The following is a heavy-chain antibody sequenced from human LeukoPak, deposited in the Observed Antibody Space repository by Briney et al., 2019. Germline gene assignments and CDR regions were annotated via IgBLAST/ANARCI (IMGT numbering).Heavy chain of an antibody. D-gene: IGHD6-13*01. Sequence: SETLSLTCAVYGGSFSGYYWSWIRQPPGKGLEWIGEIKHSGSTNYNPSLKSRVTISVDTSKNQFSLKLSSVTAADTAVYYCARTKYSSSWYVKLYYFDYWGQGTLVTVSS. V-gene: IGHV4-34*01. J-gene: IGHJ4*02. CDR2: IKHSGST. CDR3: ARTKYSSSWYVKLYYFDY. CDR1: GGSFSGYY.